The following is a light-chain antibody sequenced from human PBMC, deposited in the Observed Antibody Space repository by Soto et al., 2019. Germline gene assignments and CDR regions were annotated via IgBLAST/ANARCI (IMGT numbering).Light chain of an antibody. CDR2: KAS. Sequence: DIQMTQSPSTLSGSVGDRFTITCRASQTISSWLAWYQQKPGKAPKLLIYKASTLKSGVPSRFSGSGSGTEFTLTISSLQPDDFATYYCQQVKSYPRTFGGGTKGDIK. CDR1: QTISSW. CDR3: QQVKSYPRT. V-gene: IGKV1-5*03. J-gene: IGKJ4*01.